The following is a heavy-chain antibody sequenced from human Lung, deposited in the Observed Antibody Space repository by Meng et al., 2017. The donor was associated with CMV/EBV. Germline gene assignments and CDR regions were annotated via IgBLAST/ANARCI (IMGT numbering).Heavy chain of an antibody. J-gene: IGHJ5*02. CDR3: ALTTVNWFDP. V-gene: IGHV4-39*07. Sequence: LXSTVSGGSMGRGTYHWAWIRQPPGKGLEWIGSIYYNGNTFYNPSLKSRVTISGDTSKNQFSLKVNSLTAADTAVYYCALTTVNWFDPWGHGTLVXVSS. CDR1: GGSMGRGTYH. D-gene: IGHD4-17*01. CDR2: IYYNGNT.